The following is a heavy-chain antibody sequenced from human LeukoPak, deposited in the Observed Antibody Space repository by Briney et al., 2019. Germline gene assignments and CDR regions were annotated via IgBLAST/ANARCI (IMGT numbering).Heavy chain of an antibody. J-gene: IGHJ3*02. Sequence: GGSLRLSCASSGFTFSSYSMNWVREAPGKALEWVSSISSSSSYIFFADSVKGRFTISRDNAKHSLELQMNSLRAEDTAVYYCARDQLLDDAFDIWGQGTMVTVSS. V-gene: IGHV3-21*01. CDR1: GFTFSSYS. D-gene: IGHD1-1*01. CDR2: ISSSSSYI. CDR3: ARDQLLDDAFDI.